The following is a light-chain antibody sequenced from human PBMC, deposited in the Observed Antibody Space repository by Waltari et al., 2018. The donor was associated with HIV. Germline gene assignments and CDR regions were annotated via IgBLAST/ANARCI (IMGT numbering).Light chain of an antibody. CDR1: ALPKQY. CDR3: ESADSSLWV. V-gene: IGLV3-25*03. J-gene: IGLJ3*02. Sequence: SYELTQPPSVSVSPGQTARITCSGDALPKQYAYWYQQKAGQAPVLVIYKDSERPSGIPERFSGSRSGTTVTLTISGGQAEDEADYYCESADSSLWVFGGGTKLTVL. CDR2: KDS.